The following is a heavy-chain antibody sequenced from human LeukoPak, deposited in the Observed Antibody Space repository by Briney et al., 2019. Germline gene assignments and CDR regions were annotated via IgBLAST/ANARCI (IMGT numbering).Heavy chain of an antibody. CDR2: INHSGST. Sequence: SETLSLTCTVSGGSISGYYWSWIRQPPGKGLEWIGEINHSGSTNYNPSLKSRVTISVDTSKNQFSLKLSSVTAADTAVYYCARNYGSGSHFDYWGQGTLVTVSS. J-gene: IGHJ4*02. V-gene: IGHV4-34*01. D-gene: IGHD3-10*01. CDR1: GGSISGYY. CDR3: ARNYGSGSHFDY.